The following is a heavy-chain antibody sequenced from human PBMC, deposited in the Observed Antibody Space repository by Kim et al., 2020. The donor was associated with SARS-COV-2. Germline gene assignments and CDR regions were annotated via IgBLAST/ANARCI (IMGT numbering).Heavy chain of an antibody. Sequence: KSRVTISVDTSKNQFSLKLSSVTAADTAVYYCARDNIVATIYYYYYGMDVWGQGTTVTVSS. J-gene: IGHJ6*02. D-gene: IGHD5-12*01. V-gene: IGHV4-39*07. CDR3: ARDNIVATIYYYYYGMDV.